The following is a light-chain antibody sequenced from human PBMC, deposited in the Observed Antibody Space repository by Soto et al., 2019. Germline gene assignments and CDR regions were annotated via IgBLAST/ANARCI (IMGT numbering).Light chain of an antibody. V-gene: IGKV3-15*01. CDR2: DAS. J-gene: IGKJ2*01. CDR3: QHYNNWPRT. CDR1: QSVSSN. Sequence: EIVMTQSPAALSVSPGERATLSGRASQSVSSNLAWYQQKPGQPPRLLISDASTRASGIPARFSGSESGTEFTLTISSLQSEDFAVYYCQHYNNWPRTFGQGTKLEIK.